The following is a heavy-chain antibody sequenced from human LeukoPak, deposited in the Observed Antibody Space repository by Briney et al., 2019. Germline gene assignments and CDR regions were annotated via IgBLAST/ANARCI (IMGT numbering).Heavy chain of an antibody. CDR2: INAGNGNT. Sequence: ASVKVSCKASGYTFTSYAMHWVRQAPGQRLEWMGWINAGNGNTKYSQKFQGRVTITRDTSASTAYMELSSLRSEDTAVYYCARMYYDTLTGYYSGAFDIWGQGTMVTVSS. J-gene: IGHJ3*02. V-gene: IGHV1-3*01. CDR1: GYTFTSYA. CDR3: ARMYYDTLTGYYSGAFDI. D-gene: IGHD3-9*01.